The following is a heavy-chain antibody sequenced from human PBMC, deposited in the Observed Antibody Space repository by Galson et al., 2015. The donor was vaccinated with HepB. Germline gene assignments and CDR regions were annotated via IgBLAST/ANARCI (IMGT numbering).Heavy chain of an antibody. Sequence: SLRLSCAASGFTFSSYSMNWVRQAPGKGLEWVSSISSSSSYIYYADSVKGRFTISRDNAKNSLYLQMNSLRAEDTAVYYCAREALASDSGIVNWFDPWGQGTLVTVSS. CDR2: ISSSSSYI. D-gene: IGHD3-10*01. J-gene: IGHJ5*02. V-gene: IGHV3-21*01. CDR3: AREALASDSGIVNWFDP. CDR1: GFTFSSYS.